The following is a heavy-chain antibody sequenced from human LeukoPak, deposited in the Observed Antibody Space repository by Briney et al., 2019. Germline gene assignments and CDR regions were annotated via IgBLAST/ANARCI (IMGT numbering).Heavy chain of an antibody. D-gene: IGHD3-3*01. CDR3: ARDFQGITTFGVAPPGGFDP. J-gene: IGHJ5*02. CDR1: GASISSNS. Sequence: SETLSLTCTVSGASISSNSWSWIRHPPGKGLEWIGYIYYGGNTNYNPSLQSRVTISVDTSKNQFSLQLKSVTAADTALYYCARDFQGITTFGVAPPGGFDPWGQGTLVIVSS. V-gene: IGHV4-59*01. CDR2: IYYGGNT.